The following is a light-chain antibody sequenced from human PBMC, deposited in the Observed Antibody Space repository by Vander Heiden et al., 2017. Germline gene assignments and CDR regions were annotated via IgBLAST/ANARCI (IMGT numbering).Light chain of an antibody. Sequence: DIQMTQSPSTLSASVGDRVTITCRASQSISSWLAWYQQKPGKAPKLLIYDASSLESGVPSRFSGSGYGTEFTLTISSRQPDDFAAYYCQQHNSYHPRSFGQGTKVEIK. CDR2: DAS. CDR3: QQHNSYHPRS. V-gene: IGKV1-5*01. CDR1: QSISSW. J-gene: IGKJ1*01.